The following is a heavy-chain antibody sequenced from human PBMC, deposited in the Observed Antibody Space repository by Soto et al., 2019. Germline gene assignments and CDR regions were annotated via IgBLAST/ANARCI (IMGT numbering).Heavy chain of an antibody. CDR2: ISGSGGST. V-gene: IGHV3-23*01. CDR3: AKGGNYDILTGYLYYYYYMDV. Sequence: GGSLRLSCAASGFTFSSYAMSWVRQAPGKGLEWVSAISGSGGSTYYADSVKGRFTISRDNSKNTLYLQMNSLRAEDTAVYYCAKGGNYDILTGYLYYYYYMDVWGKGTTVTVSS. J-gene: IGHJ6*03. CDR1: GFTFSSYA. D-gene: IGHD3-9*01.